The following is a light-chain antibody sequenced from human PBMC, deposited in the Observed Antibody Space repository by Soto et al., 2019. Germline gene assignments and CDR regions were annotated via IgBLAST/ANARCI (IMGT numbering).Light chain of an antibody. CDR3: QQCYSTPIT. CDR1: QSISSY. CDR2: AAS. Sequence: DIQMTQSPSSLSASVGDRVTITCRASQSISSYLNWYQQKPGKAPKLLIYAASSLQSGVPSRFSGSGSGTDFTLTISSLQPGDFATYYCQQCYSTPITFGQGTRLEIK. V-gene: IGKV1-39*01. J-gene: IGKJ5*01.